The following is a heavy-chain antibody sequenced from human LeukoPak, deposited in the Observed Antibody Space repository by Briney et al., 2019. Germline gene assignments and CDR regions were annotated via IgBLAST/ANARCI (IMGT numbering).Heavy chain of an antibody. Sequence: TRSLTCTVSGGSISSGRYYWSWIRQPAGMGLEWIGRIYTSGSTQYDHSLQSRVTISLDNSKNQFSLKLSTVTAADTAVYYCARADDYGLYFDYWGQGTLVTVSS. CDR1: GGSISSGRYY. J-gene: IGHJ4*02. V-gene: IGHV4-61*02. CDR3: ARADDYGLYFDY. D-gene: IGHD4-17*01. CDR2: IYTSGST.